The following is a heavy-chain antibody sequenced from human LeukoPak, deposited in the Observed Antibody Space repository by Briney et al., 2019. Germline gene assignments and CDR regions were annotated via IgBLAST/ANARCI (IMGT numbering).Heavy chain of an antibody. CDR3: ARGGSYYYGSGSASSFDY. CDR1: GGSFSGYY. Sequence: PSETLSLTCAVYGGSFSGYYWSWIRQPPGKGLEWIGEINHSGSTNYNPSLKSRVTISVDTSKNQFSLKLSSVTAADTAVYYCARGGSYYYGSGSASSFDYWGQGTLVTVSS. V-gene: IGHV4-34*01. CDR2: INHSGST. J-gene: IGHJ4*02. D-gene: IGHD3-10*01.